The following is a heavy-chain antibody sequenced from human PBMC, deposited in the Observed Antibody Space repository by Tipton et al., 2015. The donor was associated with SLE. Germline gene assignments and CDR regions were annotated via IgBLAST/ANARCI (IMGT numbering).Heavy chain of an antibody. J-gene: IGHJ6*02. D-gene: IGHD3-10*01. Sequence: GLVKPSQTLSLTCAVSGGSISSDAYSWTWIRQRPGEGLEWIGNIYRSGSTYYNPSLRSRVTISADRSKNQFSLNLTAVTAADTAVYYCARGGFREPDYFYYGMDVWGQGTTVTVSS. CDR3: ARGGFREPDYFYYGMDV. CDR1: GGSISSDAYS. CDR2: IYRSGST. V-gene: IGHV4-30-2*01.